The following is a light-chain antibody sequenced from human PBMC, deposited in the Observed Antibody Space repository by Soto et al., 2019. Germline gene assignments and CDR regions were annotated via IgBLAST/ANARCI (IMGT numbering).Light chain of an antibody. J-gene: IGLJ1*01. V-gene: IGLV2-14*01. CDR1: SSDVGGYNY. CDR3: SSYTSSSPLV. Sequence: QSAQTQPASVSGSPGQSIAISCTGTSSDVGGYNYVSWYQQHPGKAPKLMIYEVSNRPSGVSNRFSGSKSGNTASVTISGLQAEDEADYYCSSYTSSSPLVFGTGTKLTVL. CDR2: EVS.